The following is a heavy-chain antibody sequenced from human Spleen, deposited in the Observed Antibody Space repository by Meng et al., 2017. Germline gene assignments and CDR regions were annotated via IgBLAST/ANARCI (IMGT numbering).Heavy chain of an antibody. CDR1: GGSFSGHY. J-gene: IGHJ4*02. D-gene: IGHD1-14*01. CDR2: IYHSGST. V-gene: IGHV4-34*01. CDR3: ASGPRGPDQMYYFDY. Sequence: VQLQQWGAGLFKPSETLSLRCAVYGGSFSGHYWSWIRQPPGKGLEWIGEIYHSGSTNYNPSLKSRVTISVDKSKNQFSLKLSSVTAADTAVYYCASGPRGPDQMYYFDYWGQGTLVTVSS.